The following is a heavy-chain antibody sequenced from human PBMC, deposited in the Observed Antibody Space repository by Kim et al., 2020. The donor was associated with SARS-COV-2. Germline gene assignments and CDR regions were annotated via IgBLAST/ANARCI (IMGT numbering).Heavy chain of an antibody. J-gene: IGHJ6*02. CDR2: MNPNSANT. CDR1: GYTFTNYD. V-gene: IGHV1-8*01. Sequence: ASVKVSCKASGYTFTNYDINWVRQATGQGPEWMGWMNPNSANTGFAQKFRGRFTMTRDTSISTAYMELSSLRSDDTAVYYCARGQSNWNDGYFGLDVWGQGTTATVSS. D-gene: IGHD1-1*01. CDR3: ARGQSNWNDGYFGLDV.